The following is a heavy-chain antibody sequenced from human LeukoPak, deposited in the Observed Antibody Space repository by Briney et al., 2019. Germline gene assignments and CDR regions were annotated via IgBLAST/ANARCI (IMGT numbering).Heavy chain of an antibody. CDR2: IYYSGSS. J-gene: IGHJ4*02. CDR3: ARNRDGYNSFDY. D-gene: IGHD5-24*01. CDR1: GCSINNGGYY. Sequence: PSETLSLTCTVSGCSINNGGYYWSWIRQHPGKGLEWIGYIYYSGSSYYNPSLRSRVTISVDTSKNHFSLKLSSVTAADTAVYYCARNRDGYNSFDYWGQGTLVTVSS. V-gene: IGHV4-31*03.